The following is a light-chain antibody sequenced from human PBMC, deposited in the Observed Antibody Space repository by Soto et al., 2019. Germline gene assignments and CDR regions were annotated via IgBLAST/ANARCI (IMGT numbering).Light chain of an antibody. CDR2: GAS. J-gene: IGKJ1*01. Sequence: IVVAQTRSAVCGAREGSGTRCWRSSQSISDTLAWYQQKPGQAPRLLIHGASTRATGFPGRFSGSGSGPHSTFISSRVKPADSPVYSCQHSTHRPWMFRQGTKVDIK. CDR3: QHSTHRPWM. V-gene: IGKV3-15*01. CDR1: QSISDT.